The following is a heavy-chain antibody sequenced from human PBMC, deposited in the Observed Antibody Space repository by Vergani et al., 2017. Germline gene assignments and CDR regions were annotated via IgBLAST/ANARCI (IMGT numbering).Heavy chain of an antibody. CDR2: IFPSGNS. D-gene: IGHD3-16*02. V-gene: IGHV4-30-2*01. CDR3: ARASLRALVGYYYYMWV. Sequence: QLQLQESGSGLVKPSQTLSLTCAVSGDSITNGGFSWNWIRQPPGKGPEWIGYIFPSGNSDYNPSLKNRVSISLDKSKNQFSLWVNSVTAADTAVYFCARASLRALVGYYYYMWVWGKGKTVVVSS. J-gene: IGHJ6*03. CDR1: GDSITNGGFS.